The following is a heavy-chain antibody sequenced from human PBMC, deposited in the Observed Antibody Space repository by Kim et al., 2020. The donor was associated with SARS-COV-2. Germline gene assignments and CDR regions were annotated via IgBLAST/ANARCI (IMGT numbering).Heavy chain of an antibody. CDR2: INPNSGGT. V-gene: IGHV1-2*06. D-gene: IGHD3-22*01. CDR1: GYTFTGYY. CDR3: ARRRSTMIVVGLEDYYYGMDV. J-gene: IGHJ6*02. Sequence: ASVKVSCKASGYTFTGYYMHWVRQAPGQGLEWMGRINPNSGGTNYAQKFQGRVTMTRDTSISTAYMELSRLRSDDTAVYYCARRRSTMIVVGLEDYYYGMDVWGQGTTVTVSS.